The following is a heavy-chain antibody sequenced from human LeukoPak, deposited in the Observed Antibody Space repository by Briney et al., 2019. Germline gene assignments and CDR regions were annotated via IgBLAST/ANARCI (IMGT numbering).Heavy chain of an antibody. V-gene: IGHV4-34*01. J-gene: IGHJ4*02. CDR1: GGSFSTYY. D-gene: IGHD2-15*01. CDR3: ARVIVLVVGASDHFDS. CDR2: INHSGST. Sequence: SETLSLTCAVYGGSFSTYYWNWIRQPPGKGLEWIGEINHSGSTNYNPSLKSRVTISVDTSKNQFSLKLSSVTAEDTAVYYCARVIVLVVGASDHFDSWGQGTLVTVSS.